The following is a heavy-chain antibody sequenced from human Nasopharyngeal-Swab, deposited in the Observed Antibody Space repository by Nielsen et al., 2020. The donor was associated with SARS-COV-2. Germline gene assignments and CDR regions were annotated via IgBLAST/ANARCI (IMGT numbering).Heavy chain of an antibody. CDR1: GCIFTSYG. D-gene: IGHD2-21*02. Sequence: SAHVFCQASGCIFTSYGISWVRQAPGQGLEWMGWISAYNGNTNYAQKLQGRVTMTTDTSTSTAYMELRSLRSDDTAVYYCARLYCGGDCSYYYYYGMDVWGQGTTVTVSS. J-gene: IGHJ6*02. V-gene: IGHV1-18*01. CDR2: ISAYNGNT. CDR3: ARLYCGGDCSYYYYYGMDV.